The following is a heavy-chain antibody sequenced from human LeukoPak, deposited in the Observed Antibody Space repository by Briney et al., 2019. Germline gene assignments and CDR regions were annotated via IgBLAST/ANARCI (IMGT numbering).Heavy chain of an antibody. D-gene: IGHD6-19*01. CDR3: TTTEWLVSHFDY. V-gene: IGHV3-15*01. J-gene: IGHJ4*02. CDR1: GFTFSNAW. CDR2: IKSKTDGGTT. Sequence: PGGSLRLSCAASGFTFSNAWMSWVRQAPGKGLEWVGRIKSKTDGGTTDYAAPVKGRFTISRDDSKNTLYLQMNSLKTEDTAVYYCTTTEWLVSHFDYWGQGTLVTVSS.